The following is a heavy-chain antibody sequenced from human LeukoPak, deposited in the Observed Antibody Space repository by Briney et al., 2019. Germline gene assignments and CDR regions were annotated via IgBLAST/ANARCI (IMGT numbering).Heavy chain of an antibody. D-gene: IGHD6-13*01. J-gene: IGHJ4*02. CDR1: GYSVSNCW. CDR3: ARIRSSPKSEDFFDY. Sequence: GESLKISCQGSGYSVSNCWIAWGRQMPGKGLGWVGMMYPGDSDIRCSPSFQRQVTISVDKSVSTAYVQWSSLKASETATDYCARIRSSPKSEDFFDYWGQGNLVIVSS. V-gene: IGHV5-51*01. CDR2: MYPGDSDI.